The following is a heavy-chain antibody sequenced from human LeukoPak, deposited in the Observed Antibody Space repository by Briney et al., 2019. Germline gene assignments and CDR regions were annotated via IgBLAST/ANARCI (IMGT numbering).Heavy chain of an antibody. J-gene: IGHJ6*02. CDR1: GYTFTGYY. Sequence: ASVKVSCKASGYTFTGYYMHWVRQAPGQGLEWMGWINPNSGGTNYAQKFQGRVTMTRDTSISTAYMELSRLRSDDTAVYYCARDGDYDLAYYYGMDVWGQGTTVTVSS. D-gene: IGHD4-17*01. CDR2: INPNSGGT. V-gene: IGHV1-2*02. CDR3: ARDGDYDLAYYYGMDV.